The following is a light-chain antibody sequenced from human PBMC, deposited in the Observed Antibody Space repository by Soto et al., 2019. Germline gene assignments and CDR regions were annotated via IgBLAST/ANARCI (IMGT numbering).Light chain of an antibody. CDR3: QQYGSSPT. J-gene: IGKJ1*01. Sequence: EVVLPQSPGTLSLSPGERATLSCRASPSVSNNYLAWYQQKPGQAPRLLIYGASIRATGTPDRFSGSGSGTDFTLTISRLEPEDFAVYYRQQYGSSPTFAQGTKVDIK. CDR2: GAS. V-gene: IGKV3-20*01. CDR1: PSVSNNY.